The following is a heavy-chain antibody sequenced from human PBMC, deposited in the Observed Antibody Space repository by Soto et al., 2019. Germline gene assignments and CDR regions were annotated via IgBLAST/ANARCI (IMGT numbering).Heavy chain of an antibody. CDR2: IYHSGST. Sequence: QVQLQESGPGLVKPSGTLSLTCAVSGGSISSSNWWCWVRQPPGKGLERIWEIYHSGSTNYNPSPKRRVTIPVDKSKTQFSLKLSSVTAADTAVYYCAGTDGYCSSTSCYTPYYYGMDVWGQGTTVTVSS. CDR1: GGSISSSNW. CDR3: AGTDGYCSSTSCYTPYYYGMDV. J-gene: IGHJ6*02. V-gene: IGHV4-4*02. D-gene: IGHD2-2*02.